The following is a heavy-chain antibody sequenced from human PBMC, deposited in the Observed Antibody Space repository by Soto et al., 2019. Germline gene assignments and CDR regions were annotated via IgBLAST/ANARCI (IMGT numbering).Heavy chain of an antibody. Sequence: GGSLRLSCAASGFTFSSYSMNWVRQAPGKGLKWVSSISSSSSYIYYADSVKGRFTISRDNAKNSLYLQMNSLRAEDTAVYYCARAIVVVPAAILDYMDVWGKGTTVTVSS. CDR2: ISSSSSYI. CDR1: GFTFSSYS. D-gene: IGHD2-2*01. J-gene: IGHJ6*03. V-gene: IGHV3-21*01. CDR3: ARAIVVVPAAILDYMDV.